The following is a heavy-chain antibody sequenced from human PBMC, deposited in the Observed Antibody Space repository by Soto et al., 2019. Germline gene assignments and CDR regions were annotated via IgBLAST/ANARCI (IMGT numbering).Heavy chain of an antibody. Sequence: SETLSLTCAVSGYSISSGYYWGWIRQPPGKGLEWIGSIYHSGSTYYNPSLKSRVTISVDTSKNQFSLKLSSVTAADTAVYYCARDGDTMVRERGYYYYYYGMDVWGQGTTVTVSS. J-gene: IGHJ6*02. CDR1: GYSISSGYY. CDR3: ARDGDTMVRERGYYYYYYGMDV. D-gene: IGHD3-10*01. CDR2: IYHSGST. V-gene: IGHV4-38-2*02.